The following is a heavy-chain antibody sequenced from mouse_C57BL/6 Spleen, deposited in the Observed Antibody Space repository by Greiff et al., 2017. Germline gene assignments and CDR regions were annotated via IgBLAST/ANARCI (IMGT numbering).Heavy chain of an antibody. CDR1: GYSFTDYN. V-gene: IGHV1-39*01. CDR2: INPNYGTT. J-gene: IGHJ1*03. CDR3: ARGNYASSYEGWYFDV. Sequence: EVQLQQSGPELVKPGASVKISCKASGYSFTDYNMNWVKQSNGKSLEWIGVINPNYGTTSYNQKFKGKATLTVDQSSSTAYMQLNSLTSEDSAVYYCARGNYASSYEGWYFDVGGTGTTVTVAS. D-gene: IGHD1-1*01.